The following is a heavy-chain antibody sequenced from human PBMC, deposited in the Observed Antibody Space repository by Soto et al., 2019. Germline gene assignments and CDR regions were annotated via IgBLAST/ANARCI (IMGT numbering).Heavy chain of an antibody. CDR1: GYTFTSYA. CDR2: INAGNGNT. CDR3: ARGPLRITMIVVVIGDAFDI. J-gene: IGHJ3*02. V-gene: IGHV1-3*01. Sequence: ASLNVSCKASGYTFTSYAMHWVRQAPGQRLEWMGWINAGNGNTKYTQKFQGRVTITRDTSASTAYMELSSLRSEDTAVYYCARGPLRITMIVVVIGDAFDIWGQGTMVTVSS. D-gene: IGHD3-22*01.